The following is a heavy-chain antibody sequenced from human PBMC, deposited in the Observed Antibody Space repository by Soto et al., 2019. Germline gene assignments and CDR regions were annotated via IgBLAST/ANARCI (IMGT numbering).Heavy chain of an antibody. D-gene: IGHD5-12*01. J-gene: IGHJ4*02. CDR2: ITSSSDRT. CDR1: GFTFSNFA. V-gene: IGHV3-23*01. CDR3: AEGGSYDGFDY. Sequence: GGSLRLSCAASGFTFSNFAMSWVRQAPGKGLEWVSSITSSSDRTYYAASVKGRFTISRDNSKNTVFLQMNSLRAEDTAVYYCAEGGSYDGFDYWGQGTLVTVSS.